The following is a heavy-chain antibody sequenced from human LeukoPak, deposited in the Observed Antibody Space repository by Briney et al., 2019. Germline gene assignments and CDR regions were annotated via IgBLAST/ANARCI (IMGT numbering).Heavy chain of an antibody. Sequence: ASVKVSCKASGYTFTGYYMHWVRQAPGQGLEWMGWINPNSGGTNYAQKFQGRVTMTRDTSISTAYMELSRLRSDDTAVYYCARLRKWFGESSGGRVYFDYWGQGTLVTISS. V-gene: IGHV1-2*02. CDR2: INPNSGGT. CDR1: GYTFTGYY. CDR3: ARLRKWFGESSGGRVYFDY. J-gene: IGHJ4*02. D-gene: IGHD3-10*01.